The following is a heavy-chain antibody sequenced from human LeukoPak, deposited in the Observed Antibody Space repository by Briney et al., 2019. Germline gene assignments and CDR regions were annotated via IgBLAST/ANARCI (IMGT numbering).Heavy chain of an antibody. CDR3: ARGTMVRGAPYYYYYYMDV. V-gene: IGHV4-61*02. J-gene: IGHJ6*03. D-gene: IGHD3-10*01. CDR2: IYTSGTT. CDR1: GGSISSSNYY. Sequence: SETLSPTCTVSGGSISSSNYYWSWIRQPAGKGLEWIGRIYTSGTTNYNPSLKSRVTISIDTSKNQFSLKLSSVTAADTAVYYCARGTMVRGAPYYYYYYMDVWGKGTTVTISS.